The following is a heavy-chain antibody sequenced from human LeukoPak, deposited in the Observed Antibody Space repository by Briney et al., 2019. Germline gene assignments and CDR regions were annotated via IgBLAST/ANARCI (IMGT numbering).Heavy chain of an antibody. Sequence: GGSLRLSCAASGFTFSNAWMSWVRQAPGKGLEWVGRIKSKTDGGTADYAAPVKGRFTISRDDSKNTLYLQMNSLKTEDTAVYYCTTVPQSGRYFDWLFDAFDIWGQGTMVTVSS. J-gene: IGHJ3*02. CDR3: TTVPQSGRYFDWLFDAFDI. CDR2: IKSKTDGGTA. CDR1: GFTFSNAW. V-gene: IGHV3-15*01. D-gene: IGHD3-9*01.